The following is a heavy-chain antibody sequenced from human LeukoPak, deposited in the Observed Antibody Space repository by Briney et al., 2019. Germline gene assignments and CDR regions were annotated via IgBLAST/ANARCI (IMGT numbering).Heavy chain of an antibody. CDR1: GGTFSSYA. CDR3: ARGPEGLIEFDP. D-gene: IGHD2-8*01. Sequence: SVTASCTASGGTFSSYAISWVRQAPGQGLEWMGGIIPIFGTANYAQKFQGRVTITADESTSTAYMELSSLRSEDTAVYYCARGPEGLIEFDPWGQGTLVTVSS. CDR2: IIPIFGTA. V-gene: IGHV1-69*13. J-gene: IGHJ5*02.